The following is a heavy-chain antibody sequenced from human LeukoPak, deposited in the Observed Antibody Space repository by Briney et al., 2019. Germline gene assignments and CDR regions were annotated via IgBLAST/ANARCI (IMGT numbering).Heavy chain of an antibody. CDR1: GFTFSSYS. Sequence: GASLRLSCAASGFTFSSYSMNWVRQAPGKGLEWVSYISGSSSTIYYADSVKGRFTISRDDAKNSLYLQMNSLRDEDTAVYYCARDRNYLGSGLDWGEGTLVTVYS. V-gene: IGHV3-48*02. CDR3: ARDRNYLGSGLD. J-gene: IGHJ4*02. CDR2: ISGSSSTI. D-gene: IGHD3-10*01.